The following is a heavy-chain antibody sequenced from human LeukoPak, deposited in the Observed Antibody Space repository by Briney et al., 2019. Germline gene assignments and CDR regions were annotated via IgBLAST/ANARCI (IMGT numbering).Heavy chain of an antibody. D-gene: IGHD6-13*01. CDR2: FYYGGST. CDR1: GGSISSYY. Sequence: NTSETLSLTCTVSGGSISSYYWSWIRQPPGKGLEWIGYFYYGGSTYYSPSLKSRVTISVDTSKNQFSLRLTSVTAADTAVYYCARQSAAGTNNWFDPWGQGTLVTVSS. J-gene: IGHJ5*02. CDR3: ARQSAAGTNNWFDP. V-gene: IGHV4-59*08.